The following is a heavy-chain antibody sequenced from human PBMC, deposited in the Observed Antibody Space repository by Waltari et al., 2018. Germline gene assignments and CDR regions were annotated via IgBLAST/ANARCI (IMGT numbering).Heavy chain of an antibody. Sequence: QVQLQQWGAGLLKPSETLSLTCAVYGGSFSGYSWSWIRQPPGKGLEWIGEINHSGSTNYNPSLKSRVTISVDTSKNQFSLKLSSVTAADTAVYYCARGGYDFWSGYSASLDYWGQGTLVTVSS. D-gene: IGHD3-3*01. CDR3: ARGGYDFWSGYSASLDY. CDR2: INHSGST. J-gene: IGHJ4*02. V-gene: IGHV4-34*01. CDR1: GGSFSGYS.